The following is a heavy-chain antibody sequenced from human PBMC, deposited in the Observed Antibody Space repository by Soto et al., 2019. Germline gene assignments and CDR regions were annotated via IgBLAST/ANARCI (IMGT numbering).Heavy chain of an antibody. CDR1: GFSLTTSGVG. J-gene: IGHJ4*02. CDR2: IYWDDDK. D-gene: IGHD3-3*01. V-gene: IGHV2-5*02. Sequence: QITLNESGPTQVKPRQTLTLTCTFSGFSLTTSGVGVGWIRQSPGNAPEWLALIYWDDDKRYSPSLKSRLTIPKDTSQNQVVLTMADLDPADTATYYCAHRVLRTVFGLVTTTAIYFDFWGQGTPVAVSS. CDR3: AHRVLRTVFGLVTTTAIYFDF.